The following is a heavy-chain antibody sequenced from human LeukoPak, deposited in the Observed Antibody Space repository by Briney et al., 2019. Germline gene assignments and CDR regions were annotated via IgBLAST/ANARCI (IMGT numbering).Heavy chain of an antibody. D-gene: IGHD6-19*01. V-gene: IGHV3-21*01. CDR3: ARKGYSSGWYGVDYYYYYMDV. Sequence: GGSLRLSCAVSGFTFNNYNMNWVRQAPGKGLEWVSSISSSSSYIYYADSMKGRFIISRDNAKNSLYLQMNSLRAEDTAVYYCARKGYSSGWYGVDYYYYYMDVWGKGTTVTVSS. CDR1: GFTFNNYN. J-gene: IGHJ6*03. CDR2: ISSSSSYI.